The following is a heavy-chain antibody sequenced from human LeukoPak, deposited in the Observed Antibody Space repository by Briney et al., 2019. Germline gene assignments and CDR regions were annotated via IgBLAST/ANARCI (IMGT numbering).Heavy chain of an antibody. Sequence: GGSLRLSCAASGFTFSDYYMSWIRQAPGKGLEWVSYISTSGSTIYYADSVKGRFTISRDSAKNSLYLQMNSLRAEDTAVYYCARSGSYYKVDYWGQGTLVTVSS. J-gene: IGHJ4*02. D-gene: IGHD1-26*01. V-gene: IGHV3-11*04. CDR3: ARSGSYYKVDY. CDR2: ISTSGSTI. CDR1: GFTFSDYY.